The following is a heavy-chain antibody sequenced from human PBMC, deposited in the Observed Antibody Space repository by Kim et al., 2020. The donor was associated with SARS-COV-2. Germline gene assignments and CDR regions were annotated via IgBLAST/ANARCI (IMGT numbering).Heavy chain of an antibody. CDR3: ARLIGSSSSLTFDY. D-gene: IGHD6-6*01. Sequence: ASVKVSCKASGYTLTTYGITWVRQAPGQGLEWMGWISGNTKYAQKVQDRVTMTTDTSTSTAYMELRSLRSDDTAVYYCARLIGSSSSLTFDYWGQGTLVTFST. CDR2: ISGNT. J-gene: IGHJ4*02. V-gene: IGHV1-18*01. CDR1: GYTLTTYG.